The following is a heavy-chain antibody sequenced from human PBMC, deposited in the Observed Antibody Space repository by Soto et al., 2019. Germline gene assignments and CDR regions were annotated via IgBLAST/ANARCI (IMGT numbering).Heavy chain of an antibody. J-gene: IGHJ6*02. CDR3: ARDRLVVTAIDYYYYGMDV. Sequence: SVKVSCKASGYTFTSYGISWVRQAPGQGLERMGGIIPIFGTANYAQKFQGRVTITADESTSTAYMELSSLRSEDTAVYYCARDRLVVTAIDYYYYGMDVWGQGTTVTVSS. CDR2: IIPIFGTA. CDR1: GYTFTSYG. V-gene: IGHV1-69*13. D-gene: IGHD2-21*02.